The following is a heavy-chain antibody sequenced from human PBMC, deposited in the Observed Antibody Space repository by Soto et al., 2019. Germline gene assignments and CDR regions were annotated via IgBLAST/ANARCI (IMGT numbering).Heavy chain of an antibody. V-gene: IGHV5-10-1*01. Sequence: GESLKISCKGSGYTFTNYWISWVRQMPGKGLEWMGRIDPSDSYTNYSPSFQGHVTISADKSISTAYLQWSSLKASDTAMYYCARGRNYASGSPFDYCGQGTLVTVSS. D-gene: IGHD3-10*01. CDR2: IDPSDSYT. CDR3: ARGRNYASGSPFDY. CDR1: GYTFTNYW. J-gene: IGHJ4*02.